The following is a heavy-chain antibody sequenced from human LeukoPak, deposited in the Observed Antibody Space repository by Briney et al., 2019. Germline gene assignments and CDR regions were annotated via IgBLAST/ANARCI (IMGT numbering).Heavy chain of an antibody. CDR2: IIPIFGTA. D-gene: IGHD3-22*01. CDR1: GGTFSSYA. Sequence: ASVKVSCKASGGTFSSYAISWVRQAPGQGLKWMGGIIPIFGTANYAQKFQGRVTITADESTSTAYMELSSLRSEDTAVYYCASVRAPSYDSSGYYPDYWGQGTLVTVSS. J-gene: IGHJ4*02. CDR3: ASVRAPSYDSSGYYPDY. V-gene: IGHV1-69*01.